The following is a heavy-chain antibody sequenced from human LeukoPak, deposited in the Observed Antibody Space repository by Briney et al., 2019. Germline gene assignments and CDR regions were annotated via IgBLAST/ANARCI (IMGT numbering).Heavy chain of an antibody. D-gene: IGHD1-26*01. CDR2: INHSGST. J-gene: IGHJ4*02. CDR3: ARGLRGSYSDY. V-gene: IGHV4-34*01. Sequence: SETLSLTCAVYGGSFSGYYWSWIRQPPGKGLEWIGEINHSGSTNYNPSLKSRVTISVDTSKNQFSLKLSSVTAADTAVYYCARGLRGSYSDYRGQGTLVTVSS. CDR1: GGSFSGYY.